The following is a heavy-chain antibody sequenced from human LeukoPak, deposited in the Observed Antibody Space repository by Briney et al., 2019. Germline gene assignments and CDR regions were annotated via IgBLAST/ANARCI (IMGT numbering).Heavy chain of an antibody. J-gene: IGHJ4*02. CDR2: IYSGGST. Sequence: GGSLRLSCAASGLTVSSNYMSWVRQAPGKGLEWVSLIYSGGSTYYADSVKGRFTISRDNSKNTLYLQMNSLSAEDTAVYYCARTFVSGDGYKVGYFDYWGQGTLVTVSS. D-gene: IGHD5-24*01. CDR3: ARTFVSGDGYKVGYFDY. CDR1: GLTVSSNY. V-gene: IGHV3-53*01.